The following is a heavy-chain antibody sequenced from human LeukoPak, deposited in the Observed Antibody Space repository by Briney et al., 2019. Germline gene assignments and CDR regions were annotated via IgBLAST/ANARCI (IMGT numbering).Heavy chain of an antibody. CDR1: GYTFTNYY. V-gene: IGHV1-46*01. Sequence: ASVKVSCKASGYTFTNYYIHWVRQAPGQGLEGMGLINPSGDNTDYAQNFQGRVTMTRDTSTSTVYMGLSSLRSEDTAVYYCARIRDGYNDAYDIWGQGTMVTVSS. CDR3: ARIRDGYNDAYDI. J-gene: IGHJ3*02. CDR2: INPSGDNT. D-gene: IGHD5-24*01.